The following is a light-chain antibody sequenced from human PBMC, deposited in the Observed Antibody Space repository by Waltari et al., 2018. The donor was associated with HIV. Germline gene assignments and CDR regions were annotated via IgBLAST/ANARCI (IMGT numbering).Light chain of an antibody. CDR1: SGSVSTSYY. J-gene: IGLJ3*02. V-gene: IGLV8-61*01. CDR2: STN. CDR3: RLYMGSGMSV. Sequence: QTVVTQEPSFSVSPGGTVTLTCGLSSGSVSTSYYPSWYQQTPGQTPRTLIYSTNTRSSGVPDRCSGSILGNKAALTITGAQADDESYYYGRLYMGSGMSVFGGVTKLTVL.